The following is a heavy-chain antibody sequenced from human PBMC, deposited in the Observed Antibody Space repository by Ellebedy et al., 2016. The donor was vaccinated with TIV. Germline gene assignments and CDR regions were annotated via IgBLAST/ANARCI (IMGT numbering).Heavy chain of an antibody. CDR1: GGSISSSSYY. CDR2: IYYSGST. J-gene: IGHJ2*01. CDR3: ARVLYSSGWPLSWYFDL. D-gene: IGHD6-19*01. Sequence: SETLSLTCTVSGGSISSSSYYWGWIRQPPGTGLEWIGSIYYSGSTYYNPSLKSRVTISVDTSKNQFSLKLSSVTAADTAVYYCARVLYSSGWPLSWYFDLWGRGTLVTVSS. V-gene: IGHV4-39*07.